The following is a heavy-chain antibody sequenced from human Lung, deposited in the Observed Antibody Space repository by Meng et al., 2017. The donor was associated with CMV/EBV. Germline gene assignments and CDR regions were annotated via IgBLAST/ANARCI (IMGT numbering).Heavy chain of an antibody. J-gene: IGHJ4*02. Sequence: LXCAASGFTVGSFAMDWVRQAPGEGLEWVASISYDGDNKHYADSVKGRFTISRDNSKNTLYLQMRSLRVEDTAVYYCARESNYNVLDYWGQGSLVTVSS. CDR2: ISYDGDNK. CDR3: ARESNYNVLDY. D-gene: IGHD1-7*01. V-gene: IGHV3-30-3*01. CDR1: GFTVGSFA.